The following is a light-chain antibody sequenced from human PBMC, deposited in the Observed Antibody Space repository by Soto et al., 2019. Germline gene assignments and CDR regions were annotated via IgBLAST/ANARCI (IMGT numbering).Light chain of an antibody. CDR3: QQYNSTPWT. Sequence: DIQMTQSPSTLSASVGDRVTITCRASQSISSWLAWYQQKPGKAPKLLIYKASSLESGVPSRFSGSGSGTAFTLTISSLQPDDFATYCCQQYNSTPWTFGQGTKVEIK. CDR1: QSISSW. CDR2: KAS. V-gene: IGKV1-5*03. J-gene: IGKJ1*01.